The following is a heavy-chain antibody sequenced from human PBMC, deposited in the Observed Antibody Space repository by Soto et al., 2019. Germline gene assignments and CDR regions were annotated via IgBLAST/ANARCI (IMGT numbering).Heavy chain of an antibody. CDR1: GFTFSYHA. CDR2: ISYDGDNK. J-gene: IGHJ6*02. CDR3: ARGTTTSAFSAMDV. V-gene: IGHV3-30-3*01. D-gene: IGHD1-1*01. Sequence: QVQLVESGGGVVQPGRSLRLSCAASGFTFSYHALNWVRQAPGKGLEWVAVISYDGDNKYIAESVKGRFTISRGNSKNTVSLQMNSLRAEDTAMYFCARGTTTSAFSAMDVWGQGTTVTVSS.